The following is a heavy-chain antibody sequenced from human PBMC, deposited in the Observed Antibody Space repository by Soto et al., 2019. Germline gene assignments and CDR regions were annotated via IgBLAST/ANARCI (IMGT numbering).Heavy chain of an antibody. D-gene: IGHD3-10*01. J-gene: IGHJ5*02. CDR1: GASITTYY. CDR2: ISYSGST. CDR3: ARDWDSSGLVDP. V-gene: IGHV4-59*01. Sequence: PSETLSLTCTVSGASITTYYWSWIRQPPGKGLEWIGSISYSGSTKYNPSPESRVMISLDTSKNQFSLRLTSVTAADTALYDCARDWDSSGLVDPWGQGALVTVSA.